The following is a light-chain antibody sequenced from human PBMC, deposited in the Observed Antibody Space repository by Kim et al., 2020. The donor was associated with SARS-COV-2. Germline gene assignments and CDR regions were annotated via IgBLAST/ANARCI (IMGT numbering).Light chain of an antibody. Sequence: PGERATLSGRASQSVSSNLAWYQQKPGQAPRLLMYGASTRATGIPARFSGSGSETEFTLTISSLQSEDFAVYYCQQYKDWPRTFGQGTKVDIK. V-gene: IGKV3-15*01. CDR2: GAS. CDR3: QQYKDWPRT. J-gene: IGKJ1*01. CDR1: QSVSSN.